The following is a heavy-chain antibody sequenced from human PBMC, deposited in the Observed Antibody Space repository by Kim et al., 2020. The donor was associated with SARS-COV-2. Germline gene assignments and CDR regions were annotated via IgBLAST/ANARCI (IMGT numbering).Heavy chain of an antibody. J-gene: IGHJ4*02. D-gene: IGHD6-6*01. V-gene: IGHV3-30*02. CDR3: AKDMSWRSRGMEQLVPDLDY. Sequence: RFTISRDNTKNTLYLQMNSLRAEDTAVYYCAKDMSWRSRGMEQLVPDLDYWGQGTLVTVSS.